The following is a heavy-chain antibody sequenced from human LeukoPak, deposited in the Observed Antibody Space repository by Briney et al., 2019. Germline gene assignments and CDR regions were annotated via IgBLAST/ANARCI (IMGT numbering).Heavy chain of an antibody. Sequence: PGGSLRLSCAASGFTFSNYWMSWVRQAPGKGLEWVANIKQDGSEKLYVDSLKGRFIISRDNAKNSLYLQMNSLRAEDTAVYYCATLGAYDRFDSWGQGTLVTVSS. CDR1: GFTFSNYW. CDR2: IKQDGSEK. J-gene: IGHJ4*02. V-gene: IGHV3-7*05. D-gene: IGHD5-12*01. CDR3: ATLGAYDRFDS.